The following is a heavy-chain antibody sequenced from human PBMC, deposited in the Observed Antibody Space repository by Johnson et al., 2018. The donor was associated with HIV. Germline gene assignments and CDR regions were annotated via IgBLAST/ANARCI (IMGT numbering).Heavy chain of an antibody. CDR2: IYSGGNT. V-gene: IGHV3-53*01. CDR1: GFTVSSNY. D-gene: IGHD1-26*01. J-gene: IGHJ3*02. CDR3: ASGGLLFDPGAAGGDAFDI. Sequence: EVQLVESGGGLIQPGGSLRLSCAASGFTVSSNYMNWVRQAPGKGLEWVSVIYSGGNTYYADSVKGRFTISRDNSKNTLYLQMNSLRAEDTAVDYCASGGLLFDPGAAGGDAFDIWGQGTMVTVSS.